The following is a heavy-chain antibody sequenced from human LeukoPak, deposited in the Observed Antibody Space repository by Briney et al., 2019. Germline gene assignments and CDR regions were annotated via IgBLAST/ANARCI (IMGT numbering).Heavy chain of an antibody. D-gene: IGHD3-10*01. J-gene: IGHJ4*02. CDR3: ARRGNFDH. V-gene: IGHV4-59*12. CDR1: GGSISNYY. Sequence: SETLSLTCAVSGGSISNYYWSWIRQPPGKGLEWIGCSHYTGNTNHNPSLKSRVTISVDTSKNQFSLRLSSVTAADTAVYYCARRGNFDHWGQGTLVTVSS. CDR2: SHYTGNT.